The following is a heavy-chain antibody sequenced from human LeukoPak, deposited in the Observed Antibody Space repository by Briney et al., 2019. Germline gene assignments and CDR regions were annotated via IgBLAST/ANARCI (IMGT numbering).Heavy chain of an antibody. V-gene: IGHV4-34*01. D-gene: IGHD6-19*01. CDR2: ISHSGST. Sequence: SETLSLTCAVYGGSFSTYYWSWIRQPPGKGLEWIGEISHSGSTNYNPSLKGRVTMSVDTSKNQFSLKLTSVTAADTAVYYCARHSSGSGGAFQYWGQGTPVTVSS. CDR1: GGSFSTYY. CDR3: ARHSSGSGGAFQY. J-gene: IGHJ4*02.